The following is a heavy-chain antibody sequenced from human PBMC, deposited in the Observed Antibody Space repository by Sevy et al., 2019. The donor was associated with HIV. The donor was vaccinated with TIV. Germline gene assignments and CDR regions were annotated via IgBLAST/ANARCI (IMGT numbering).Heavy chain of an antibody. J-gene: IGHJ4*02. Sequence: SETLSLTCTVSGGSVSSGSYYWSWIRQPPGKGLEGIGYIYYSGSTNYNPSLKSRVNITVDTSTNQFSLKLSSVTAADTAVYYCARELTPRYYYGSGSPFDYWGQGTLVTVSS. D-gene: IGHD3-10*01. CDR2: IYYSGST. CDR3: ARELTPRYYYGSGSPFDY. V-gene: IGHV4-61*01. CDR1: GGSVSSGSYY.